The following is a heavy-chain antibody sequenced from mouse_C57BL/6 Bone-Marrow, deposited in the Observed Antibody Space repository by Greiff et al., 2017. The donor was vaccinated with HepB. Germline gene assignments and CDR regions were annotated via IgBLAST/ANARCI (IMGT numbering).Heavy chain of an antibody. CDR1: GYTFTSYW. V-gene: IGHV1-50*01. CDR2: IDPSDSYT. J-gene: IGHJ2*01. Sequence: VKLQQPGAELVKPGASVKLSCKASGYTFTSYWMQWVKQRPGQGLEWIGEIDPSDSYTNYNQKFKGKATLTVDTSSSTAYMQLSSLTSEDSAVYYCARSTFYWGQGTTLTVSS. CDR3: ARSTFY.